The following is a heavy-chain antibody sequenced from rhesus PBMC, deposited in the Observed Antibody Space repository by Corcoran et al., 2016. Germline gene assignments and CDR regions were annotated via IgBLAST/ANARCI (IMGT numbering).Heavy chain of an antibody. J-gene: IGHJ5-2*02. CDR2: IYGSGGRI. CDR1: AGSIRSSNW. CDR3: ARQGVYGISGSMDV. Sequence: QVQLQESGSAVVKPSETRSLPCAVSAGSIRSSNWGTWSRQSPGKGLEWIGSIYGSGGRIEYTPSLKSRVSIAIGTSKNQFSLKLTSVTAADTTVYYCARQGVYGISGSMDVWGRGVLVTVSS. D-gene: IGHD2-27*01. V-gene: IGHV4-93*02.